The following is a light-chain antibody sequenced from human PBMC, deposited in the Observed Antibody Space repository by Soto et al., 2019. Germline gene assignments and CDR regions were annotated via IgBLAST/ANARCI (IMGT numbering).Light chain of an antibody. CDR3: QQSSDWSFRT. V-gene: IGKV3-15*01. J-gene: IGKJ1*01. Sequence: EIVMTQSPATLSVSPGERATLSCRASQIISTNLAWYQQKPGQAPSLLIYGASTRATGIPARFSGSGSGTEFTLTISSLQSEDFAVYYCQQSSDWSFRTFGQGTKVEVK. CDR1: QIISTN. CDR2: GAS.